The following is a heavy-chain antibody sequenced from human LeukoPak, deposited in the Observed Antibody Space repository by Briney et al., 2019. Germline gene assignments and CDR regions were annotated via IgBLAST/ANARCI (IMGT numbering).Heavy chain of an antibody. V-gene: IGHV1-58*02. D-gene: IGHD5-18*01. CDR3: ALAPIHSYGSLGPDY. CDR1: GFTFTSSA. CDR2: IVVGSGNT. Sequence: SVKVSCKASGFTFTSSAMQWVRQARGQRLEWIGWIVVGSGNTNYAQKFQERVTITRDMSTSTAYMELSSLRSEDTAVYYCALAPIHSYGSLGPDYWGQGTLVTVSS. J-gene: IGHJ4*02.